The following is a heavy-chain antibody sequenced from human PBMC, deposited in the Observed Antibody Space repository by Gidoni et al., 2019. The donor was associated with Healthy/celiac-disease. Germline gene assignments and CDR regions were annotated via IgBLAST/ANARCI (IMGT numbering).Heavy chain of an antibody. CDR2: IIGSGGSK. J-gene: IGHJ6*02. D-gene: IGHD6-19*01. Sequence: EVQLLESGGGLVQPGGSRRLSCAASGFTFSRYAMSWVRQAPGKGLEWVSAIIGSGGSKYYADSVKGRFTISRDNSKNTLYLQMNSLRAEDTAVYYCAKGGSGWSLYYYYGMDVWGQGTTVTVSS. V-gene: IGHV3-23*01. CDR1: GFTFSRYA. CDR3: AKGGSGWSLYYYYGMDV.